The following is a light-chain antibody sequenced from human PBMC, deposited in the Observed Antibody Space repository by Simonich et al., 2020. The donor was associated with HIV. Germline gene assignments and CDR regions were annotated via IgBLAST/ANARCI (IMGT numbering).Light chain of an antibody. J-gene: IGLJ3*02. Sequence: TVVTQETSSSVSPGGTVTLTCALSSGSVSTSYYPTWYHQTPGQPPRTLIYSTNTRSSGVPDRFSGSILGNKAVLTITGAQADDEGDYYCVLYMGSGISVFGGGTKLTVL. CDR1: SGSVSTSYY. CDR3: VLYMGSGISV. CDR2: STN. V-gene: IGLV8-61*01.